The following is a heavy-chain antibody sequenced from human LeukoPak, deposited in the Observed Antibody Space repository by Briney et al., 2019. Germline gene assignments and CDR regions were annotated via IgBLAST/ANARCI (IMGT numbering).Heavy chain of an antibody. Sequence: SETLSLTCTVSGGSISSGDYYWSWIRQPPGKGLEWIGYIYYSGSTYYNPSLKSRVTISVDTSKNQFSLKLSSVTAADTAVYYCARDPYVVVTAMSAFDIWGQGTMVTVSS. CDR3: ARDPYVVVTAMSAFDI. D-gene: IGHD2-21*02. V-gene: IGHV4-30-4*01. CDR2: IYYSGST. CDR1: GGSISSGDYY. J-gene: IGHJ3*02.